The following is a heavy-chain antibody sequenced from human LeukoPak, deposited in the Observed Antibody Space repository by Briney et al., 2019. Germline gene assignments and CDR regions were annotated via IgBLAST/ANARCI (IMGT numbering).Heavy chain of an antibody. J-gene: IGHJ4*02. CDR2: IYYSGRI. V-gene: IGHV4-31*03. CDR3: ARDTSAAGNIDS. CDR1: GESIRSETYF. D-gene: IGHD6-25*01. Sequence: SQTLSLTCTVSGESIRSETYFWTWIRQHPGQGLEWIRYIYYSGRIYYNPSLKSRVTISLDTSKSQFSLKLDSVTAADTAVYFCARDTSAAGNIDSWGQGTLVTVSS.